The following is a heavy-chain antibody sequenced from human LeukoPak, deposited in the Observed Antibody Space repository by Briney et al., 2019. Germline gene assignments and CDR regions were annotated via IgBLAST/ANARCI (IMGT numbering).Heavy chain of an antibody. CDR2: INPNSGGT. CDR3: ARDDSYRWVFDY. D-gene: IGHD5-24*01. CDR1: GYTFTGYY. J-gene: IGHJ4*02. V-gene: IGHV1-2*02. Sequence: GASVKVSCKASGYTFTGYYMHWVRQAPGQGLEWMGWINPNSGGTNYAQKFQGRVTMTRDTSISTAYMELSRLRSDDTALYYCARDDSYRWVFDYWGQGTLVTVSS.